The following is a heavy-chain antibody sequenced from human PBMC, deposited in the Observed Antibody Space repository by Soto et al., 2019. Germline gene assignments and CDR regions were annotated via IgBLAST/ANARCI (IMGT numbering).Heavy chain of an antibody. Sequence: ASVKVSCKASGYTFTAYYIHWVRQAPGQGLEWMGWINPDSGDTSYAKKFQGRVTMTRDTSFGPAYMELSSLRSDDTAIYYCARGPGDRTSENWGQGTLVTVSS. CDR2: INPDSGDT. J-gene: IGHJ4*02. D-gene: IGHD2-21*02. V-gene: IGHV1-2*02. CDR3: ARGPGDRTSEN. CDR1: GYTFTAYY.